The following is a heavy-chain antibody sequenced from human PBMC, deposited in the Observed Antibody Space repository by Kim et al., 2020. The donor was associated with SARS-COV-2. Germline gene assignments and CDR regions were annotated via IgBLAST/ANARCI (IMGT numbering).Heavy chain of an antibody. J-gene: IGHJ6*01. CDR3: AKDHSGVRGVVIRGFYY. CDR1: GFTFSSYG. V-gene: IGHV3-30*18. CDR2: ISYAGSNK. D-gene: IGHD3-10*01. Sequence: GGSLRLSCAASGFTFSSYGMHWVRQAPGKGLEWVAVISYAGSNKYYADSVKGRFTISRDNSKNTLYLQMNSLRAEDTAVYYCAKDHSGVRGVVIRGFYY.